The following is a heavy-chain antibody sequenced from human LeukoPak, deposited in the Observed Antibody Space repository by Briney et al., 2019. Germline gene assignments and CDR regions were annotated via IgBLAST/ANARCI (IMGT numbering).Heavy chain of an antibody. J-gene: IGHJ4*02. D-gene: IGHD4-23*01. CDR3: AKDLVIRSVVNYYFDY. Sequence: GGSLRLSCAASGFTFSSYAMSWVRQAPGKGLEWVSASSGSGGSTYYADSVKGRFTISRDNSKNTLYLQMNSLRAEDTAVYYCAKDLVIRSVVNYYFDYWGQGTLVTVSS. CDR1: GFTFSSYA. V-gene: IGHV3-23*01. CDR2: SSGSGGST.